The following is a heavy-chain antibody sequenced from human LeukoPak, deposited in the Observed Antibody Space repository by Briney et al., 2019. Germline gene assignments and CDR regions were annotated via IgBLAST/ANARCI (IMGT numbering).Heavy chain of an antibody. D-gene: IGHD3-10*01. CDR1: GFTFSSYS. CDR2: ISSSSSYI. Sequence: GGSLRLSCAASGFTFSSYSMNWVRQAPGKGLEWVSSISSSSSYIYYADSVKGQFTISRDNAKNSLYLQMNSLRAEDTAVYYCARDGSSAYYGSGSYYNNYYYGMDVWGQGTTVTVSS. CDR3: ARDGSSAYYGSGSYYNNYYYGMDV. J-gene: IGHJ6*02. V-gene: IGHV3-21*01.